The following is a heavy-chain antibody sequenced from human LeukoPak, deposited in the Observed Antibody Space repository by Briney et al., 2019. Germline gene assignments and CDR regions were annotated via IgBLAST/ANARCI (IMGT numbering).Heavy chain of an antibody. CDR2: ISGSGSDT. CDR3: ARVGSIAAAGTPDY. CDR1: GFIFSDYY. J-gene: IGHJ4*02. Sequence: AGGSLRLSCAASGFIFSDYYMTWIRQAPGKGLEWLSYISGSGSDTNYADSVKGRFTTSRDNAKNSLYLQMNSLRADDTAVYYCARVGSIAAAGTPDYWGQGTLVTVSS. D-gene: IGHD6-13*01. V-gene: IGHV3-11*06.